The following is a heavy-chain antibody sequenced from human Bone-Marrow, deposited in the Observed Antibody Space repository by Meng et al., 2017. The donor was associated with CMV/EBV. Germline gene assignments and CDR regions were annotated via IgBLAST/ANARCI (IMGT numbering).Heavy chain of an antibody. CDR1: GYSFTIND. V-gene: IGHV1-8*02. J-gene: IGHJ6*02. CDR2: VNTKRGHT. D-gene: IGHD6-25*01. CDR3: AREGGFLLYGLDV. Sequence: ASVKVSCKASGYSFTINDINWVRQAPGQGLEWMGWVNTKRGHTRYAQKFQGRLSITRDTSMTTAYMELTNLRSDDTAVYYCAREGGFLLYGLDVWGQGTTVIASS.